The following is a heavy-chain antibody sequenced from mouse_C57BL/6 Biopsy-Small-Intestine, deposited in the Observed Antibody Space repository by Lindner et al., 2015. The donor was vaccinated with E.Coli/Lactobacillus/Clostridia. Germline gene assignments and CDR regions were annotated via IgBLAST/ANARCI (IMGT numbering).Heavy chain of an antibody. CDR3: VRGRDYDPKD. V-gene: IGHV1-55*01. CDR1: GYTFSSYA. Sequence: SVKVSCKASGYTFSSYAITWVRQAPGQGFEWMGSIIPVSGRPNYAQKFQGRVTITADRSTTTAYLELSSLTSDDTAVYYCVRGRDYDPKDWGQGTLVTVSS. CDR2: IIPVSGRP. D-gene: IGHD2-4*01. J-gene: IGHJ4*01.